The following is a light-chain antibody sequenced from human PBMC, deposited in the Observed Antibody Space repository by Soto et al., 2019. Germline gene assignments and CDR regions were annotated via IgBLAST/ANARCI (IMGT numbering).Light chain of an antibody. CDR3: QQYYNVPST. V-gene: IGKV1-33*01. Sequence: QGTWSSCCLSASVGERVTITCQASQDIGNYLNWYQQRPGKAPKLLILDASSLDTGVPSRFSGSGSGTDFTFTISSLQSEDIATYYCQQYYNVPSTFGQGTRLEIK. J-gene: IGKJ5*01. CDR2: DAS. CDR1: QDIGNY.